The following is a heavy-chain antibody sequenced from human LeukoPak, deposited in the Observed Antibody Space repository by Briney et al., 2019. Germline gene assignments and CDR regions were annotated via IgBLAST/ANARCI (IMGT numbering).Heavy chain of an antibody. CDR3: ARDTYYYDSSGYYPPWYFDY. D-gene: IGHD3-22*01. Sequence: GGSLRLSCAASGFTFSSYAMHWVRQAPGKGLEWVAVISYDGSNKYYADSVKGRFTISRDNSKNTLYLQMNSLRAEDTAVYYCARDTYYYDSSGYYPPWYFDYWGQGTLVTVSS. V-gene: IGHV3-30-3*01. CDR2: ISYDGSNK. J-gene: IGHJ4*02. CDR1: GFTFSSYA.